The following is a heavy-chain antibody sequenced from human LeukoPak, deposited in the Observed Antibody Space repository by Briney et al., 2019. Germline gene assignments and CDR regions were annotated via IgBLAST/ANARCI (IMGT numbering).Heavy chain of an antibody. CDR1: GGTFSTYP. V-gene: IGHV1-69*11. CDR2: IIPILSQS. J-gene: IGHJ3*01. D-gene: IGHD3/OR15-3a*01. Sequence: SVKVSCKASGGTFSTYPINWVRQAPGQGLEWMGRIIPILSQSNYAQRFQDTVSITADEFTDTAYMELSSLRSEDTAVYYCATGTSYRDSFDVWGQGTMVTVSS. CDR3: ATGTSYRDSFDV.